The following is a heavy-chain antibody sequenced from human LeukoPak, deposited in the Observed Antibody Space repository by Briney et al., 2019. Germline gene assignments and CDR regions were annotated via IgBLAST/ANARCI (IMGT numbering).Heavy chain of an antibody. CDR1: GFTFSSYG. J-gene: IGHJ4*02. V-gene: IGHV3-33*06. Sequence: GGALRLSCAASGFTFSSYGMDWVRQAPGKGLEWVAVIWYDGSNKYYADSVKGRFTISRDNSKNTLYLQMNSLRAEDTAVYYCAKFGYYYDSSGYSDSDYWGQGTLVTVSS. CDR2: IWYDGSNK. CDR3: AKFGYYYDSSGYSDSDY. D-gene: IGHD3-22*01.